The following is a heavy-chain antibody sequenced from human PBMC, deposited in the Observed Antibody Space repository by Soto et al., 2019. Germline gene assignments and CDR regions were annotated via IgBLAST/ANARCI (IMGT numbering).Heavy chain of an antibody. V-gene: IGHV1-69*13. CDR3: IYHYDSSGFYYVDS. J-gene: IGHJ4*02. D-gene: IGHD3-22*01. Sequence: SVKVSCKASGVSLSSYIINWVRQAPGQGFEWMGGIIPLFGSANHAQKLQGRVIITADVSTNTVYMEMSSLRFEDTAVYYCIYHYDSSGFYYVDSWGQGTQVTVSS. CDR1: GVSLSSYI. CDR2: IIPLFGSA.